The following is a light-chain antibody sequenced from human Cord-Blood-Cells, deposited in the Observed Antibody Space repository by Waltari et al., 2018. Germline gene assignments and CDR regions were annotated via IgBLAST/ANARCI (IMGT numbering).Light chain of an antibody. CDR3: CSYAGSSTWV. CDR1: SSDVGSYNL. CDR2: EGS. Sequence: QSALTQPASVSGSPGQSITTPCTGTSSDVGSYNLVSWYQQPPGKAPKLMIYEGSKRPSGVSNRFSGSKSGNTASLTISGLQAEDEADYYCCSYAGSSTWVFGGGTKLTVL. J-gene: IGLJ3*02. V-gene: IGLV2-23*01.